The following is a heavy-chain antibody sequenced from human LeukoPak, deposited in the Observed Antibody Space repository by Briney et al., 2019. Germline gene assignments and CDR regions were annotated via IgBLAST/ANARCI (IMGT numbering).Heavy chain of an antibody. J-gene: IGHJ4*02. D-gene: IGHD6-19*01. V-gene: IGHV3-23*01. CDR1: GSTFSSYA. Sequence: GGSLRLSCAASGSTFSSYAMTWVRQAPGKGLEWVSAISGSDGSTYYTDSVKGRFTISGDHSKSTLYLQMNSLRAEDTAIYYCAIALYSSGWYVYYWGQGTLVTVSS. CDR2: ISGSDGST. CDR3: AIALYSSGWYVYY.